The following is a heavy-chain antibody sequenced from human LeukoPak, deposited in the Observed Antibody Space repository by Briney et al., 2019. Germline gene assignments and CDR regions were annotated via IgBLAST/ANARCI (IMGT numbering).Heavy chain of an antibody. Sequence: SETLSLTCTVSGASIGFYYWSWIRQPPGKGLEWIGYIYYSGSTNYNPSLKSRVTISVDTSKNQFSLKLSSVTAADTAVHYCARVTPFGWLPTGYYYYGMDVWGQGTTVTVSS. CDR1: GASIGFYY. J-gene: IGHJ6*02. CDR2: IYYSGST. CDR3: ARVTPFGWLPTGYYYYGMDV. V-gene: IGHV4-59*01. D-gene: IGHD6-19*01.